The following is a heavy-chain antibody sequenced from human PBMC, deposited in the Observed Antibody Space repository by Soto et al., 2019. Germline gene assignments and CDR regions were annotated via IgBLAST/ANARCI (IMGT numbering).Heavy chain of an antibody. J-gene: IGHJ4*02. D-gene: IGHD2-15*01. CDR3: ARDIDG. CDR1: GFTFSSYS. CDR2: ISSSSSTI. Sequence: EVQVVESGGGLVQPGGSPRLSCAASGFTFSSYSMNWVRQAPGKGLKWVSYISSSSSTIFYADSVKGRFTISRDNAKNSLYLQMNSLRAEDTAVYYCARDIDGGGQGTLVTVSS. V-gene: IGHV3-48*01.